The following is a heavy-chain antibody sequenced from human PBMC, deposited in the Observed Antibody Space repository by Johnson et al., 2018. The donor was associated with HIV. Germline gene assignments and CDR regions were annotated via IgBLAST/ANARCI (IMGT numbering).Heavy chain of an antibody. D-gene: IGHD5-24*01. J-gene: IGHJ3*02. V-gene: IGHV3-15*01. Sequence: VQLVESGGGLVKPGGSLRLSCAVSGFTFNNAWVSWVRQAPGKGLEWVGRIKSKTDGGTTDYAAPVKGRFTFSRDASKNTLYVQMNSLRAEDTAVYYCARDGPWLQSQRDAFDIWGQGTMVTVSS. CDR1: GFTFNNAW. CDR2: IKSKTDGGTT. CDR3: ARDGPWLQSQRDAFDI.